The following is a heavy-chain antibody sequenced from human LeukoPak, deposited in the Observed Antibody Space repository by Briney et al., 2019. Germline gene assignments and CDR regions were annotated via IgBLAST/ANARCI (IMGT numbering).Heavy chain of an antibody. CDR3: ARSEGSGTGAFDI. D-gene: IGHD1-1*01. V-gene: IGHV1-18*01. J-gene: IGHJ3*02. CDR2: ISAYNGNT. CDR1: GYTFTSYG. Sequence: ASVKVSCKASGYTFTSYGISWVRQAPGQGLEWMGWISAYNGNTNYAQKFQGWVTMTRDTSISTAYMELSRLRSDDTAVYYCARSEGSGTGAFDIWGQGTMVTVSS.